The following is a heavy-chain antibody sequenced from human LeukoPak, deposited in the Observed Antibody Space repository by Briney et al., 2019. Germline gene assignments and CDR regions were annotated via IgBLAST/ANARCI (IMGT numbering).Heavy chain of an antibody. J-gene: IGHJ4*02. CDR3: AREVDYYFDY. CDR2: ISPDGSRT. D-gene: IGHD2-2*01. V-gene: IGHV3-74*01. CDR1: GFTFSRYW. Sequence: GGSLRLSCAASGFTFSRYWMHWVRQAPGKGLVWVSRISPDGSRTTYADSVKGRFTISRDNAKNTVYLQMNSLRAEDTAVYYCAREVDYYFDYWGQGTLVTVSS.